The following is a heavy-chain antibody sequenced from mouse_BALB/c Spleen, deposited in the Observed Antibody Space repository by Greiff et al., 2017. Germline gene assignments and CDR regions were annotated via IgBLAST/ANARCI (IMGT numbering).Heavy chain of an antibody. Sequence: EAMLVESGGGLVQPGGSLKLSCAASGFTFSSYTMSWVRQTPEKRLEWVAYISNGGGSTYYPDTVKGRFTISRDNAKNTLYLQMSSLKSEDTAMYYCARHWDYGSSYWYFDVWGAGTTVTVSS. CDR3: ARHWDYGSSYWYFDV. D-gene: IGHD1-1*01. CDR2: ISNGGGST. CDR1: GFTFSSYT. J-gene: IGHJ1*01. V-gene: IGHV5-12-2*01.